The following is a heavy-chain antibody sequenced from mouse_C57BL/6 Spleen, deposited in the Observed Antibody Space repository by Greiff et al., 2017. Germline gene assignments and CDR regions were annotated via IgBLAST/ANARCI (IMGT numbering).Heavy chain of an antibody. CDR2: IHPSDSDT. J-gene: IGHJ3*01. Sequence: QVQLQQPGAELVKPGASVKVSCKASGYTFTSYWMHWVKQRPGQGLEWIGRIHPSDSDTNSNQKFKGKATLTVDKSSSTAYMQLSSLTSEDSAVYYCALWGVVAPFAYWGQGTLVTVSA. D-gene: IGHD1-1*01. CDR3: ALWGVVAPFAY. V-gene: IGHV1-74*01. CDR1: GYTFTSYW.